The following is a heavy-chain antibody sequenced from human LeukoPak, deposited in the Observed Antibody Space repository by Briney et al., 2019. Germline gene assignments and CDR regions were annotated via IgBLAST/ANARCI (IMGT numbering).Heavy chain of an antibody. CDR2: IRYDGSNK. D-gene: IGHD3-10*01. CDR1: GFTFTSYG. V-gene: IGHV3-30*02. CDR3: AKDSDYGSGTYYYYYSGMDV. Sequence: PGGSLRLSCAASGFTFTSYGMHWVRQAPGKGLEWVAFIRYDGSNKYYPDSVKGRFTISRDNSKNTLYLQMNSLRAEDTAVYYCAKDSDYGSGTYYYYYSGMDVWGQGTTVTVSS. J-gene: IGHJ6*02.